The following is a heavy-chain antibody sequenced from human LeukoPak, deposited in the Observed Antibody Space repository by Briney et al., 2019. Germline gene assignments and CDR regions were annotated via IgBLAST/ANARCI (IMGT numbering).Heavy chain of an antibody. CDR3: ARGDTSLQRNDALDI. J-gene: IGHJ3*02. V-gene: IGHV3-21*01. CDR2: ISLTSNDI. CDR1: GFTFRSYA. Sequence: TPGGPLRLSCAASGFTFRSYAMNWVRQAPGKGLEWVSSISLTSNDIYYAASVRGRFIISRDNAKNLLSLQMNSLRAEDTALYYCARGDTSLQRNDALDIWGQGTMVSVSS. D-gene: IGHD2/OR15-2a*01.